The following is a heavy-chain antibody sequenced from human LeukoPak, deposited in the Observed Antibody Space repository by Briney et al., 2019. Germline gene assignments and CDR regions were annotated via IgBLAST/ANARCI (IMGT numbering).Heavy chain of an antibody. CDR2: IYYSGST. D-gene: IGHD2-2*01. Sequence: SETLSLTCTVSGGSISSYYWSWIRQPPGKGLEWIGYIYYSGSTNYNPSLKSRVTISVDTSKNQFTLKLTSVTAADTAVYYCARVGPAADFDSWGQGTLVTVSS. CDR3: ARVGPAADFDS. CDR1: GGSISSYY. J-gene: IGHJ4*02. V-gene: IGHV4-59*08.